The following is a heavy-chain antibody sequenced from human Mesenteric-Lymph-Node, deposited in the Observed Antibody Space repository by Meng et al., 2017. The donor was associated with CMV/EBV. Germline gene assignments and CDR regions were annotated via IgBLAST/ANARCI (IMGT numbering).Heavy chain of an antibody. D-gene: IGHD5-18*01. J-gene: IGHJ4*02. CDR2: INPSGGST. CDR1: GYTFTGYY. CDR3: ARGTANLPTEFDY. Sequence: ASVKVSCKASGYTFTGYYVHWVRQAPGQGLEWMGIINPSGGSTNYAQKFQGKVTMTRDTSTSTVYMELSSLRSEGTAVYYCARGTANLPTEFDYWGQGTLVTVSS. V-gene: IGHV1-46*01.